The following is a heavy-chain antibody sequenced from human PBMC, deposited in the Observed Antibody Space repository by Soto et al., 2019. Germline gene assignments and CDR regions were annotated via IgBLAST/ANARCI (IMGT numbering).Heavy chain of an antibody. CDR1: GFTFSSYA. CDR3: AKDLAVAGRGRWYYFDY. CDR2: ISGSGGST. J-gene: IGHJ4*02. D-gene: IGHD6-19*01. V-gene: IGHV3-23*01. Sequence: GGSLRLSCAASGFTFSSYAMSWVRQAPGKGLEWVSAISGSGGSTYYADSVKGRFTISRDNSKNTLYLQMNSLRAEDTAVYYCAKDLAVAGRGRWYYFDYWGQGTLVTVSS.